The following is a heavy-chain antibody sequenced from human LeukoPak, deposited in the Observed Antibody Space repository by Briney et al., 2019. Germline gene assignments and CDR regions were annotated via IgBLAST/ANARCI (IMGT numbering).Heavy chain of an antibody. D-gene: IGHD6-13*01. CDR2: TYYRSKWYN. CDR3: ARENLDSSSWSTYYYYYMDV. CDR1: GDSVSSNSAA. V-gene: IGHV6-1*01. Sequence: SQTLSLTCAISGDSVSSNSAAWNWIRQSPSRGLEWLGRTYYRSKWYNDYAVSVKSRITINPDTSKNQFSLQLNSVTPEDTAVYYCARENLDSSSWSTYYYYYMDVWGKGTTVTISS. J-gene: IGHJ6*03.